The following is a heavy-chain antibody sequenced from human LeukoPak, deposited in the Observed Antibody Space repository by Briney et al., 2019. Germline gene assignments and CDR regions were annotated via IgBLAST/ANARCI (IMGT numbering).Heavy chain of an antibody. Sequence: TGGSLRLSCAASGFTFSSSSMNWVRQAPGKGLEWVSSISSSSYIYYADSVKGRFTISRDNAKNSLYLQMNSLRAEDTAVYYCARLYQHCCYYYGMDVWGQGTTVTVSS. CDR3: ARLYQHCCYYYGMDV. CDR2: ISSSSYI. CDR1: GFTFSSSS. D-gene: IGHD2-2*01. V-gene: IGHV3-21*01. J-gene: IGHJ6*02.